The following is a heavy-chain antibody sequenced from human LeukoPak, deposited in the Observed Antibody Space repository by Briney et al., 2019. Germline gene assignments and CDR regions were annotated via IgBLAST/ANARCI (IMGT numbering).Heavy chain of an antibody. V-gene: IGHV3-30*04. D-gene: IGHD2-15*01. J-gene: IGHJ5*02. CDR3: ARGADGVSSNSRGWFDP. Sequence: TGGSLRLSCAASGFTFSSYAMHWVRQAPGKGLEWVAVISYDGSNKYYADSVKGRFTISRDNARNSLYLQMNTLRAEDTAVYSCARGADGVSSNSRGWFDPWGQGTLVTVSP. CDR1: GFTFSSYA. CDR2: ISYDGSNK.